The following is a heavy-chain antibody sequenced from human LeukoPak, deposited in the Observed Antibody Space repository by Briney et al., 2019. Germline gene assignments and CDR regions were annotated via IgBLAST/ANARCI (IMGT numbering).Heavy chain of an antibody. D-gene: IGHD5-18*01. Sequence: SQTLSLTCTVSGGSISSDDYYWSWIRQPAGKGLEWIGRFSTSGSTNYKPSLESRVTISVDTSKNQFSLKLSSVTAADTAVYYCATGYSYGVDYWGQGTLVTVSS. CDR1: GGSISSDDYY. CDR2: FSTSGST. CDR3: ATGYSYGVDY. V-gene: IGHV4-61*02. J-gene: IGHJ4*02.